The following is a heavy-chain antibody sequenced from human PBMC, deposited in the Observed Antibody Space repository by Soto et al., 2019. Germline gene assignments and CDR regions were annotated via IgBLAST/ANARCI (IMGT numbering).Heavy chain of an antibody. D-gene: IGHD1-26*01. CDR2: IYYSGST. CDR1: GGSISSYY. CDR3: ARVGAGDWFDP. Sequence: ASETLSLTCTVSGGSISSYYWSWIRQPPGKGLKWIGYIYYSGSTNYNPSLKSRVTISVDTSKNQFSLKLSSVTAADTAVYYCARVGAGDWFDPWGQGTLVTVSS. V-gene: IGHV4-59*01. J-gene: IGHJ5*02.